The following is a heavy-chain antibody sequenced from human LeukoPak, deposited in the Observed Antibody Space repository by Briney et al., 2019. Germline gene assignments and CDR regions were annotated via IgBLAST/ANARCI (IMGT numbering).Heavy chain of an antibody. J-gene: IGHJ5*02. CDR2: IYYTGTT. CDR3: ARGDGGNSGEYWFDP. D-gene: IGHD4-23*01. CDR1: GGSITSGTSY. Sequence: SRTLSLTCTVSGGSITSGTSYWSWIRQHPGKGLEWIGYIYYTGTTNYNPSLKSRVTISVDTSKNHFSLKLSSVTAADTAVYYCARGDGGNSGEYWFDPWGQGTLVTVSS. V-gene: IGHV4-31*03.